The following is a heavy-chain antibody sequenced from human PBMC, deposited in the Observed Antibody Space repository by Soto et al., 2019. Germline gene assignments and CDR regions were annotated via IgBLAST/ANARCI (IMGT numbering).Heavy chain of an antibody. CDR1: GFAFSSYG. Sequence: GGSLSPSGPASGFAFSSYGIHWVRQAPGKGLEYVSAISSSGGITYYANSVKGRFTISRDNSKNTVYLQMGSLRAEGMGVYYCASDAFDIWGQGTMVTVSS. V-gene: IGHV3-64*01. CDR3: ASDAFDI. J-gene: IGHJ3*02. CDR2: ISSSGGIT.